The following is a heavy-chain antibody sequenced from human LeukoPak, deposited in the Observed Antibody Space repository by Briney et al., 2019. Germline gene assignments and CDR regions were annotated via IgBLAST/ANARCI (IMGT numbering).Heavy chain of an antibody. CDR2: ISWNSGSI. CDR1: GFTFDDYA. Sequence: GGALRLSCAASGFTFDDYAMHWVRQAPGKGREWVPGISWNSGSIGYADSVKGRFTISRDNAKNSLYLQMNSLRAEDTALYYCAKGGMWQGLNYWGQGTLVTVSS. CDR3: AKGGMWQGLNY. D-gene: IGHD1-1*01. J-gene: IGHJ4*02. V-gene: IGHV3-9*01.